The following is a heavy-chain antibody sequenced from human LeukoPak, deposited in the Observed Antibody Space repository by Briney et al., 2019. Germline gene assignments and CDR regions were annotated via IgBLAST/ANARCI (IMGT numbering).Heavy chain of an antibody. CDR3: AKLGRTRAF. V-gene: IGHV4-59*01. CDR1: GGSIDTYY. D-gene: IGHD7-27*01. CDR2: IYYVGNT. Sequence: PSEKLSLACSVSGGSIDTYYWSWIRQSPGKGLEWIGYIYYVGNTDYTTSLKSRVTIPVATSKNQFSLTLRSVTAADTAVYYCAKLGRTRAFWGQGILVRVPS. J-gene: IGHJ4*02.